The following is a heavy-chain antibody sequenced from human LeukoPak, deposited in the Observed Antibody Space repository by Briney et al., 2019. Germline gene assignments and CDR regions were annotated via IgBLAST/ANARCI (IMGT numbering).Heavy chain of an antibody. J-gene: IGHJ6*03. CDR3: ARVSYYDFWSGYYTGYYYMDV. CDR1: GGSISSYY. D-gene: IGHD3-3*01. V-gene: IGHV4-59*01. CDR2: IYYSGST. Sequence: SETLSLTCTVSGGSISSYYWSWIRQPPGKGLEWIGYIYYSGSTNYNPSLKSRVTISVDTSKNQFSLKMSSVTAADTAVYYCARVSYYDFWSGYYTGYYYMDVWGKGTTVTVSS.